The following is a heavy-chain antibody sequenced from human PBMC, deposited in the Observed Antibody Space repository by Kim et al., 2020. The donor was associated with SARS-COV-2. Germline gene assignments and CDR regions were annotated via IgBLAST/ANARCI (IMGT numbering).Heavy chain of an antibody. CDR2: IYYTGST. V-gene: IGHV4-39*01. J-gene: IGHJ4*02. D-gene: IGHD3-9*01. CDR3: ARHMLTGNGRGFLDY. Sequence: SETLSLTCTVSGGSISSSSYHWGWIRQPPGKGLEWIGTIYYTGSTYYNPSLTSRVTISVDTSKNQFSLKLSSVSAADTAVYYCARHMLTGNGRGFLDYWGQGTLVTVSS. CDR1: GGSISSSSYH.